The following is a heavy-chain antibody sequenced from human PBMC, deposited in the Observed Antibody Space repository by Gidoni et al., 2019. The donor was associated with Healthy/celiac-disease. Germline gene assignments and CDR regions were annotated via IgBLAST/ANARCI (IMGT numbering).Heavy chain of an antibody. CDR3: ARDGYYVWGSYRYYDY. V-gene: IGHV4-4*02. CDR2: IYHSGST. Sequence: QVQLQESGPGLEKPSGPLSLTCADSGGSISSSNWWSWGRQPPGKGLEWIGEIYHSGSTNYNPSLKSRVTIAVDKSKNQFSLKLSSVTAADTAVYYCARDGYYVWGSYRYYDYWGQGTLVTVSS. D-gene: IGHD3-16*02. CDR1: GGSISSSNW. J-gene: IGHJ4*02.